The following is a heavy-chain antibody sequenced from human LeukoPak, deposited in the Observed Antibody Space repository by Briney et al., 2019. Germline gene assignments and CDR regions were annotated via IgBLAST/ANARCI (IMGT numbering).Heavy chain of an antibody. CDR2: FYYSGST. CDR3: ARDPWSYYYMDV. D-gene: IGHD2-8*01. J-gene: IGHJ6*03. V-gene: IGHV4-59*01. CDR1: GGSISSYY. Sequence: SETLSLTCTVSGGSISSYYWSWIRQPPGKGLEWIGYFYYSGSTNYNPSLKSRVTISVDTSKNQFSLKLSSVTAADTAVYYCARDPWSYYYMDVWGKGTTVTVSS.